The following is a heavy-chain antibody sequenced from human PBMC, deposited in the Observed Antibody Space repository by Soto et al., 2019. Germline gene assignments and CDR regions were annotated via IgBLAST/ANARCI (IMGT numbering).Heavy chain of an antibody. D-gene: IGHD3-9*01. CDR1: GFTFSSYA. CDR2: ISGSGGST. Sequence: GGSLRLSCAASGFTFSSYAMSWVRQAPGKGLEWVSAISGSGGSTYYADSVKGRFTISRDNSKNTLYLQMNSLRAEDTAVYYCAKVGNYDILTGYHRAPVDFDYWGQGTLVTVSS. J-gene: IGHJ4*02. CDR3: AKVGNYDILTGYHRAPVDFDY. V-gene: IGHV3-23*01.